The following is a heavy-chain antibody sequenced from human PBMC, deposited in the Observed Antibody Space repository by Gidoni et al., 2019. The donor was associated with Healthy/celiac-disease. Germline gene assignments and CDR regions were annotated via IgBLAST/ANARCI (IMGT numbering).Heavy chain of an antibody. CDR3: ARNSYGDYAHYYYGMDV. CDR2: ISSSSSNI. D-gene: IGHD4-17*01. V-gene: IGHV3-48*02. J-gene: IGHJ6*02. Sequence: EVQLVVSGGGLVQPGGSLRLSCAAAACTFISYSRNWVRQAPGKGVEWVSYISSSSSNIYYADAVKGRVTISRDNAKNSLYLQMNSLRDEDTAVYDCARNSYGDYAHYYYGMDVWGQGTTVTVSS. CDR1: ACTFISYS.